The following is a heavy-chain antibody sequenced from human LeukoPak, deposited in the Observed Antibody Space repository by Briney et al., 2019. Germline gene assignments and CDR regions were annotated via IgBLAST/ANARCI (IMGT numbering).Heavy chain of an antibody. J-gene: IGHJ4*02. Sequence: GGSLRLSCAASEFSVGSNYMTWVRQAPGKGLEWVSLIYSGGSTYYADSVKGRFTISRDNSKNTLYLQMNSLRAEDTAVYYCAKEVFYGGDSGAYFDYWGQGTLVTVSS. V-gene: IGHV3-66*01. CDR2: IYSGGST. D-gene: IGHD4-23*01. CDR1: EFSVGSNY. CDR3: AKEVFYGGDSGAYFDY.